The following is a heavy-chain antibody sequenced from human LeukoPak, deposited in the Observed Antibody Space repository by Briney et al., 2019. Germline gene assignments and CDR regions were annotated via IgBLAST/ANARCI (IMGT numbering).Heavy chain of an antibody. V-gene: IGHV4-4*07. J-gene: IGHJ6*03. CDR2: IYTSGST. CDR3: ARDLDYMDV. Sequence: PSETLSLTCAVSGGSISSYYWSWIRQPAGKGLGWIGGIYTSGSTNYNPSLKSRVTMSVETSKNQCSLKLSSVAAADTAVYYCARDLDYMDVWGKGTTVTVSS. CDR1: GGSISSYY.